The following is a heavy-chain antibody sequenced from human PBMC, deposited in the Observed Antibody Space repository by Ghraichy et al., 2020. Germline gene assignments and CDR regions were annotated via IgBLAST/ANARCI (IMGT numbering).Heavy chain of an antibody. V-gene: IGHV2-5*01. CDR3: VHTEGSFYYDSSGYEKFDY. Sequence: SGPTLVKPAQTLTLTCNFSGFSLTTSGMSVGWIRQPPGKALEWLALIYWNGDTRYNAFLQSRLSISKGTSKNQVVLTMTNMDHVDLATYYCVHTEGSFYYDSSGYEKFDYWGQGTLVTVSS. J-gene: IGHJ4*02. D-gene: IGHD3-22*01. CDR1: GFSLTTSGMS. CDR2: IYWNGDT.